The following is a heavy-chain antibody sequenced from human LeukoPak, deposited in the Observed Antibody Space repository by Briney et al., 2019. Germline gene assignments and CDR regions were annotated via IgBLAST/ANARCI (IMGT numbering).Heavy chain of an antibody. J-gene: IGHJ6*02. Sequence: GASVKVSCKASGYTFTSYDINWVRQATGQGLEWMGWMNPNSGNTGYAQKFQGRVTMTRNTSISTAYMELSSLRSEDTAVYYCARMEGYCSSTSCHTPYYYYGMDVWGQGTTVTVSS. CDR3: ARMEGYCSSTSCHTPYYYYGMDV. CDR2: MNPNSGNT. CDR1: GYTFTSYD. D-gene: IGHD2-2*02. V-gene: IGHV1-8*01.